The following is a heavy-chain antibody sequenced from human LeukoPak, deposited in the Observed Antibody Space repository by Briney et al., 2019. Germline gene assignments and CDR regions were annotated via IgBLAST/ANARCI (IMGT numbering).Heavy chain of an antibody. CDR1: GGSISSYY. Sequence: SETLSLTCTVSGGSISSYYWSWIRQPPGKGLEWIGYIYYSGSTNYNPSLKSRVIISVDTSKNQFSLKLSSVTAADTAVYYCARAVRGPDYTWFDPWGQGTLVTVSS. CDR2: IYYSGST. V-gene: IGHV4-59*01. J-gene: IGHJ5*02. CDR3: ARAVRGPDYTWFDP. D-gene: IGHD2-21*02.